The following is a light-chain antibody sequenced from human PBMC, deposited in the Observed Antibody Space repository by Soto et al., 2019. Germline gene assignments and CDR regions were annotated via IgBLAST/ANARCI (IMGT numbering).Light chain of an antibody. CDR1: SSDVGGYTY. CDR2: EVT. V-gene: IGLV2-14*01. CDR3: SSYASNNTVI. J-gene: IGLJ2*01. Sequence: QSVLTQPASVSGSPGQSITISCTGTSSDVGGYTYVSWYQQHPGKAPKLMIYEVTNRPSGVSDRFSGSKSGNTASLTISGLQAEDEADYHCSSYASNNTVIFGGGTKVTVL.